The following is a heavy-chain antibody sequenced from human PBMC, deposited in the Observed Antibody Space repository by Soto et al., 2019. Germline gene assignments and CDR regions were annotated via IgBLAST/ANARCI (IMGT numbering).Heavy chain of an antibody. D-gene: IGHD3-16*02. V-gene: IGHV1-3*01. CDR2: INAGNGNT. J-gene: IGHJ3*02. Sequence: ASVKVSCKASGYTLTSYAMHWVRQATGQRLEWMGWINAGNGNTKYSQKFQGRVTITRDTSASTAYMELSSLRSEDTAVYYCARDDYVWGSYRANAFDIWGQGTMVTVSS. CDR1: GYTLTSYA. CDR3: ARDDYVWGSYRANAFDI.